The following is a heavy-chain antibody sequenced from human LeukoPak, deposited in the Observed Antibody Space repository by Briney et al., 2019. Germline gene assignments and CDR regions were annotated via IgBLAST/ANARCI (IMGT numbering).Heavy chain of an antibody. CDR2: ISGSGSST. J-gene: IGHJ5*02. CDR3: AKDRCNWNDVWFDP. V-gene: IGHV3-23*01. D-gene: IGHD1-1*01. Sequence: GGSLRLSCAASGFTFSSYAMSWVRQAPGKGLEWVSAISGSGSSTHYADSVKGRFTISRDNSKSTLYLQMNSLRAEDTAVYYCAKDRCNWNDVWFDPWGQGTLVTVSS. CDR1: GFTFSSYA.